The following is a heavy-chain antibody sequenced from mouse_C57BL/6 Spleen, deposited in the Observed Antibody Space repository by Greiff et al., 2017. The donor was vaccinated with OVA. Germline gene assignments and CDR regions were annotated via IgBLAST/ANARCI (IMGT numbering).Heavy chain of an antibody. Sequence: DVQLQESGPELVKPGASVKISCKASGYSFTGYYMNWVKQSPEKSLEWIGEINPSTGGTTYNQKFKAKATLTVDKSSSTAYMQLTSLTSEDSAVYYCAMGDYWGQGTTLTVSS. CDR3: AMGDY. J-gene: IGHJ2*01. CDR2: INPSTGGT. CDR1: GYSFTGYY. V-gene: IGHV1-42*01.